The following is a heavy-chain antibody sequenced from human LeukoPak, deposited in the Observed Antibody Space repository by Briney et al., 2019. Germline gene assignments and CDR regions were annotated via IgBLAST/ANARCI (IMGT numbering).Heavy chain of an antibody. V-gene: IGHV4-34*01. J-gene: IGHJ4*02. CDR3: ASGRAGMMDY. CDR2: INHSGST. Sequence: PSQTLSLTCTVSGDSISSYYWSWIRQPPGKGLEWIGEINHSGSTNYNPSLKSRVTISVDTSKNQFSLKLSSVTAADTAVYYCASGRAGMMDYWGQGTLVTVSS. D-gene: IGHD6-13*01. CDR1: GDSISSYY.